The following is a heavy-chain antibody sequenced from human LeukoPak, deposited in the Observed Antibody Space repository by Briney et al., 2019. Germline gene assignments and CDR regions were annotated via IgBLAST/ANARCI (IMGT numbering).Heavy chain of an antibody. J-gene: IGHJ3*02. CDR2: ISGSGGST. CDR3: AKALGAFDI. D-gene: IGHD1-26*01. Sequence: SGGSLRLSCAASGFTFSNYAMSWVRQAPGKGLEWVSTISGSGGSTYYADSVKGRFTISRDNSKNTLYLQMNSLRAEDTAVYYCAKALGAFDIWGQGTMVTVSS. V-gene: IGHV3-23*01. CDR1: GFTFSNYA.